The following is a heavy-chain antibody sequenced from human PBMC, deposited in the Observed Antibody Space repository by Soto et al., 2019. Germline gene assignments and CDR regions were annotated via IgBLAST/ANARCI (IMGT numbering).Heavy chain of an antibody. V-gene: IGHV3-66*01. CDR3: VRENYYYGMDV. J-gene: IGHJ6*02. Sequence: EVQLVESGGTLVQPGGSLRLSCAASGFDASVNYMTWVRQAPGKGLEWVSAINSAGSTFYADSVKGRFTISRDNSKNTLYLQMNSLRVEDTAMYYCVRENYYYGMDVWGQGTAVTGSS. CDR2: INSAGST. CDR1: GFDASVNY.